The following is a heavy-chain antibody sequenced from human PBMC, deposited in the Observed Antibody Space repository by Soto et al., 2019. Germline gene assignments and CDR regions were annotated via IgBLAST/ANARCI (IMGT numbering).Heavy chain of an antibody. Sequence: EVQLLESGGGLVQPGGSLRLSCAASGFTFSSYAMSWVRQAPGKGLEWVSAISGSGGSTYYADSVKGRFTISRDNSKNTLYLQMNSLRAKDTAVYYCAKRLGVRGVITGFDLWGRGTLVTVSS. J-gene: IGHJ2*01. V-gene: IGHV3-23*01. CDR1: GFTFSSYA. CDR3: AKRLGVRGVITGFDL. D-gene: IGHD3-10*01. CDR2: ISGSGGST.